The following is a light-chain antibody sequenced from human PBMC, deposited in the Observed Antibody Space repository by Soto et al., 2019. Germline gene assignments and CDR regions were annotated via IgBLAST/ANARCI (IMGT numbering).Light chain of an antibody. V-gene: IGLV2-14*01. CDR1: RSDIGSYNY. Sequence: QSALTQPASVSGSPGQSITISCSGTRSDIGSYNYVAWYQQFPGKTPKILIYGVSNRPSGVSSRFSGSKSGNTASLTISGLQAEDDADYYCISYTGSSTSYVFGSGTKRTVL. CDR3: ISYTGSSTSYV. J-gene: IGLJ1*01. CDR2: GVS.